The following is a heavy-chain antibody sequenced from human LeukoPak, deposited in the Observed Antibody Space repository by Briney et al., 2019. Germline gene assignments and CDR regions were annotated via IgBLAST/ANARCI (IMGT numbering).Heavy chain of an antibody. CDR3: AKNYGDYLTDAFDI. J-gene: IGHJ3*02. CDR1: GFTFSSYG. V-gene: IGHV3-30*18. CDR2: ISYDGSNK. Sequence: GGSLRLSCAATGFTFSSYGMHWVRQAPGKGLERVAVISYDGSNKYYADSVKGRFTISRDNSKNTLYLQMNSLRAEDTAVYYCAKNYGDYLTDAFDIWGQGTMVTVSS. D-gene: IGHD4-17*01.